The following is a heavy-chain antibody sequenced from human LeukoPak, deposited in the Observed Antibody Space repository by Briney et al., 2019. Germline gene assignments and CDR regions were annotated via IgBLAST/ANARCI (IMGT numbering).Heavy chain of an antibody. CDR1: GGSISSGGYS. D-gene: IGHD3-10*01. Sequence: SETLSLTCAVSGGSISSGGYSWSWIRQPPGKGLEWIGYIYYSGSTYYNPSLKSRVTISVDTSKNQFSLKLSSVTAADTAVYYCARGRFGSFHWGQGTLVTVSS. V-gene: IGHV4-30-4*07. CDR2: IYYSGST. J-gene: IGHJ4*02. CDR3: ARGRFGSFH.